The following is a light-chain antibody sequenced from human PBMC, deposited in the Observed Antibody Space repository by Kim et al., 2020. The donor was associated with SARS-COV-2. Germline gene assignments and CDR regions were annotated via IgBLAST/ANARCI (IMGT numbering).Light chain of an antibody. J-gene: IGLJ3*02. CDR1: SSDVGGYNY. V-gene: IGLV2-11*01. Sequence: QSVTISCTGTSSDVGGYNYVSWYQQHPGKAPKRMFYDVSKRPSGVPDRFSGSKSGNTASLTISGLQAEDEADYYCCSYAGSYTFGVFGGGTQLTVL. CDR2: DVS. CDR3: CSYAGSYTFGV.